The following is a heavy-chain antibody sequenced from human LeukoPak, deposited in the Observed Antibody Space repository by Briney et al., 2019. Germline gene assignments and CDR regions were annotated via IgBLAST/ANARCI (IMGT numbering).Heavy chain of an antibody. Sequence: SQTLSLTRTVSGGSLSSADSYWSWIRQPPGKGLEWIGYIFYSGNSYYNPSLKSRLTISVDTSKNQFSLKLSSVTAADTAMYYCARLGYNDYVNYWGQGTLVTVSS. CDR3: ARLGYNDYVNY. V-gene: IGHV4-30-4*01. CDR1: GGSLSSADSY. D-gene: IGHD5-12*01. CDR2: IFYSGNS. J-gene: IGHJ4*02.